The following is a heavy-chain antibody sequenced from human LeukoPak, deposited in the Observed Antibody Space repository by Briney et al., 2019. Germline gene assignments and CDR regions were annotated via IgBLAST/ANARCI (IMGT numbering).Heavy chain of an antibody. J-gene: IGHJ5*02. CDR1: GYSFTSYW. D-gene: IGHD4-17*01. Sequence: GESLKISCKGSGYSFTSYWIAWVRQMPGKGLELMGIIYPGDSDTTYSPSFQGQVTISADKSISTAYLQWSSLEASDTAMYYCARHTGSWFDPWGQGTLVTVSS. V-gene: IGHV5-51*01. CDR2: IYPGDSDT. CDR3: ARHTGSWFDP.